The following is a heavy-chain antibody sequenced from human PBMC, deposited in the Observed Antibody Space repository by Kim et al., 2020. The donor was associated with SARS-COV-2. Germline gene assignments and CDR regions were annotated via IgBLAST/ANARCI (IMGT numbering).Heavy chain of an antibody. CDR2: ISSSGSTI. D-gene: IGHD3-3*01. Sequence: GGSLRLSCAASGFTFSSYEMNWVRQAPGKGLEWVSYISSSGSTIYYADSVKGRFTISRDNAKNSLYLQMNSLRAEDTAVYYCAKIAPVYDFWSGYYTNYYYGMDVWGQGTTVTVSS. CDR3: AKIAPVYDFWSGYYTNYYYGMDV. J-gene: IGHJ6*02. CDR1: GFTFSSYE. V-gene: IGHV3-48*03.